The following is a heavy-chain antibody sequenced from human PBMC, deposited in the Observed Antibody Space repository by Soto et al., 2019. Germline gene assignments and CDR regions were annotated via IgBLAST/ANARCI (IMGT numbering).Heavy chain of an antibody. J-gene: IGHJ6*02. CDR3: ARDLYPLVRYYYYGMDV. V-gene: IGHV3-30-3*01. D-gene: IGHD3-10*01. Sequence: GGSLRLSCAASGFTFSSYAMHWVRQAPGKGLEWVAVISYDGSNKYYADSVKGRFTISRDNSKNTLYLQMNSLRAEDTAVYYCARDLYPLVRYYYYGMDVWGQGTTVTVSS. CDR1: GFTFSSYA. CDR2: ISYDGSNK.